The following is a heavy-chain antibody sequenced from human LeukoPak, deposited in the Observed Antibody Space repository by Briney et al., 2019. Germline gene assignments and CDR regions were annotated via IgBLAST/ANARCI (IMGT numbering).Heavy chain of an antibody. Sequence: PSETLSLTCTVSGSSINSYYWSWIRQPAGKALEWIGRIYASGSTNYNPSLKSRVTISVDTSKNQFSLRLSSVTAADTAVYYCARAVVVVAATEPNFDYWGQGTLVTVSS. D-gene: IGHD2-15*01. CDR3: ARAVVVVAATEPNFDY. CDR1: GSSINSYY. J-gene: IGHJ4*02. CDR2: IYASGST. V-gene: IGHV4-4*07.